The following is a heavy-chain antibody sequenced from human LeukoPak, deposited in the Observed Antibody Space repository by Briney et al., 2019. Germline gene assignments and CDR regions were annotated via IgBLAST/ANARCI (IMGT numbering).Heavy chain of an antibody. J-gene: IGHJ3*02. Sequence: PGGSLRLSCAASGFTFSSYAMSWVRQAPGKGLEWVSAISGSGGSTYYADSVKGRFTISRDNSKNTLYLQMNSLRAEDTAVYYCAKDVKLYYDFWSGYLDAFDIWGQGTMVTVSS. V-gene: IGHV3-23*01. CDR3: AKDVKLYYDFWSGYLDAFDI. D-gene: IGHD3-3*01. CDR1: GFTFSSYA. CDR2: ISGSGGST.